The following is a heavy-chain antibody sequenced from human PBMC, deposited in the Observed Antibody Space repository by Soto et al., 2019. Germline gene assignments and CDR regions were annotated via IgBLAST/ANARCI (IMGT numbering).Heavy chain of an antibody. V-gene: IGHV3-21*06. Sequence: GGSLRLSCAASGFTFTRYSMNWVRQAPGKGLEWVSSISSTTNYIYYGDSVKGRFTISRDNAKNSLYLEMNSLRAEDTAVYYCARESEDLTSNFDYWGQGALVTVSS. CDR3: ARESEDLTSNFDY. J-gene: IGHJ4*02. CDR2: ISSTTNYI. CDR1: GFTFTRYS.